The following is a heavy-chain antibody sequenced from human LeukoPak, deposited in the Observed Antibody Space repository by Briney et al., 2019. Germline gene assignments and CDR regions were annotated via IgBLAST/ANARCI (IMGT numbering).Heavy chain of an antibody. D-gene: IGHD3-3*01. V-gene: IGHV1-69*13. Sequence: SVKVSCKASGGTFSSYAISWVRQAPGQGLEWMGGIIPIFGTANYAQKFQGRVTITADESTSTAYMELSSLRSEDTAVYYCARGSGYPLGYYYGMDVWGQGTTVTVSS. CDR2: IIPIFGTA. CDR3: ARGSGYPLGYYYGMDV. J-gene: IGHJ6*02. CDR1: GGTFSSYA.